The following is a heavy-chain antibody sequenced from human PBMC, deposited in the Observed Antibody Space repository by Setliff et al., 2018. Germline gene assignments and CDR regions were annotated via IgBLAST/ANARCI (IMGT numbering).Heavy chain of an antibody. J-gene: IGHJ5*02. Sequence: ASVKVSCKASGYTFTGYYIRWVRQAPGEGLEWMGCINVNSGDTNYAQKFQGRVIVTRDTSSSTAYMELRSLRPDDTAVYFCARGRVHDSSDYIGNWFDPWGQGTLVTVSS. D-gene: IGHD3-22*01. CDR3: ARGRVHDSSDYIGNWFDP. CDR2: INVNSGDT. V-gene: IGHV1-2*02. CDR1: GYTFTGYY.